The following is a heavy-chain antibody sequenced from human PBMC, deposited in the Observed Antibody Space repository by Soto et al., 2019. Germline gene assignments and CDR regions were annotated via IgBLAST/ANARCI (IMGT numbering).Heavy chain of an antibody. CDR1: GGSFSGYY. CDR3: ARSGGYYRPSIDY. D-gene: IGHD3-22*01. CDR2: INHSGST. Sequence: SETLSLTCAVYGGSFSGYYWNWIRQPPGKGLEWIGEINHSGSTNYNPSLKSRVTISVDTSKNQFSLKLSSVTAADTAVYYCARSGGYYRPSIDYWGQGTLVTVSS. V-gene: IGHV4-34*01. J-gene: IGHJ4*02.